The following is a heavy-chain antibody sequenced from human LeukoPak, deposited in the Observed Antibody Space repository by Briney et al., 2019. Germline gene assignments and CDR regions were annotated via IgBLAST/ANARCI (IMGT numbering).Heavy chain of an antibody. Sequence: GASVKVSCKASGYTFTSYGISWVRQAPGQGLEWMGWISAYNGNTNYAQRLQGRVTMTTDTSTSTAYMELRSLRSDDTAVYYCARIDSSSWYVELDYWGQGTLVTVSS. V-gene: IGHV1-18*01. CDR2: ISAYNGNT. D-gene: IGHD6-13*01. J-gene: IGHJ4*02. CDR3: ARIDSSSWYVELDY. CDR1: GYTFTSYG.